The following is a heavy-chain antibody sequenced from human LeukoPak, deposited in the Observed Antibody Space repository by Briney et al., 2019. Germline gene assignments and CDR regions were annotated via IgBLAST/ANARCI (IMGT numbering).Heavy chain of an antibody. CDR2: ISGSGSNT. CDR3: AKGTYDSRGHFDY. CDR1: GFTFSSYA. D-gene: IGHD3-22*01. V-gene: IGHV3-23*01. J-gene: IGHJ4*02. Sequence: GGSLRLSCAASGFTFSSYAMTWVRQAPGEGLEWVSGISGSGSNTYYADSVKGRFTISRDNSKNTLYLQMNSLRAEDTAAYYCAKGTYDSRGHFDYWGQGTLVSVSS.